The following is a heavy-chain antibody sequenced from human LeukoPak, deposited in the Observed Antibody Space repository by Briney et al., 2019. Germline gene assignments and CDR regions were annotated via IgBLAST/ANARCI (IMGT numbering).Heavy chain of an antibody. D-gene: IGHD6-13*01. V-gene: IGHV4-4*02. Sequence: SETLSLTCAVSGGSISSSNWWSWVRQPPGKGLEWIGEIYHSGSTNYNPSLKSRVTISVDTSKNQFSLKLSSVTAADTAVYYCAGGRYSSSWYEIDYWGQGTLVTVSS. CDR1: GGSISSSNW. J-gene: IGHJ4*02. CDR2: IYHSGST. CDR3: AGGRYSSSWYEIDY.